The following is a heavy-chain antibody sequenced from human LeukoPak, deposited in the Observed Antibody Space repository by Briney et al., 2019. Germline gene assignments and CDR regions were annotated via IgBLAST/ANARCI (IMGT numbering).Heavy chain of an antibody. Sequence: ASVKVSCKASGGTFSSYAITWVRQAPGQGLEWMGWISAYNGNTNYAQKLQGRVTMTTDTSTSTAYMELRSLRSDDTAVYYCARDGVRWELSSAFDIWGQGTMVTVSS. CDR3: ARDGVRWELSSAFDI. CDR1: GGTFSSYA. CDR2: ISAYNGNT. J-gene: IGHJ3*02. D-gene: IGHD4-23*01. V-gene: IGHV1-18*01.